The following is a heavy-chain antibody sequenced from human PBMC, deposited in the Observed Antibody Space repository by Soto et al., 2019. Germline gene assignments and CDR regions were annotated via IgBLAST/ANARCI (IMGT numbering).Heavy chain of an antibody. Sequence: QVQLVESGGGLVKPGGSLRLSCAASGFTFSDYYMSWIRQAPGKGLEWVSYISSSGSTIYYADSVKGRFTISRDNAKNSMYLQMNSLRAEDTAVYYCARVSCSSTSCYVSYYYYMDVWGKGTTVTVSS. D-gene: IGHD2-2*01. CDR1: GFTFSDYY. CDR3: ARVSCSSTSCYVSYYYYMDV. CDR2: ISSSGSTI. J-gene: IGHJ6*03. V-gene: IGHV3-11*01.